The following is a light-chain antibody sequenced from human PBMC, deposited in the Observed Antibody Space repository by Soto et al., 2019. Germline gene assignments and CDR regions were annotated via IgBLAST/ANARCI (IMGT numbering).Light chain of an antibody. CDR1: QSISTF. CDR3: QQYENLPT. Sequence: DIQMSQSPSSLSASVGDTVTITCRASQSISTFLNWYQQKPGKAPNLLIYAASGLQSGVPSRFSGSGSGTDFTLTISSLQPEDFATYYCQQYENLPTFGQGTRLEI. CDR2: AAS. V-gene: IGKV1-39*01. J-gene: IGKJ5*01.